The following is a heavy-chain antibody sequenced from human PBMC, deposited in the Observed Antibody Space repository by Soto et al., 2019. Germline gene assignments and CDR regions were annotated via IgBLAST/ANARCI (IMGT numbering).Heavy chain of an antibody. J-gene: IGHJ4*02. V-gene: IGHV3-23*01. CDR1: GFTFSSYA. CDR2: ISGSGGTT. D-gene: IGHD5-18*01. Sequence: EVQLLESGGGLVQPGGSLRLPCAASGFTFSSYAMSWVRQAPGKGLEWVSAISGSGGTTYYADSVKGRFSISRDNSKNTLYLQMNSLSAEDTAVYYCAKGRTSVGIHYYFDYWGQGTLVTVSS. CDR3: AKGRTSVGIHYYFDY.